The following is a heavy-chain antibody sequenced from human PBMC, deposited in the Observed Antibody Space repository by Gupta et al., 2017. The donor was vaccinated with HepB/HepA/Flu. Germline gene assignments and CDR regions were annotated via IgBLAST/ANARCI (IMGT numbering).Heavy chain of an antibody. Sequence: HVPLVPSGAEVKKPGASVSVSCKASCYTLAGYYLHGGRQATGQGVEWLGWINAKSGSTESARKVLGRVTMTSDTFINKVYMEGTSLKFDDTAVDDGAGTNGWDDVVHYWGQGTLGTVSS. CDR1: CYTLAGYY. V-gene: IGHV1-2*02. CDR3: AGTNGWDDVVHY. D-gene: IGHD2-8*01. J-gene: IGHJ4*02. CDR2: INAKSGST.